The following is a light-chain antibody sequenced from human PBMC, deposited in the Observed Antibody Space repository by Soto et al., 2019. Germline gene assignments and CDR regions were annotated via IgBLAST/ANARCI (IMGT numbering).Light chain of an antibody. CDR2: TAS. CDR1: QSVSSW. J-gene: IGKJ1*01. CDR3: HQYNSAWT. Sequence: DIQMTQSPSTLSASVGDRVTITCRASQSVSSWLAWYQQKPGKAPNLLIYTASSLESGVPSRFSGSGSGTEFTVTISSLQPDDFATYYGHQYNSAWTFGHGTPVESK. V-gene: IGKV1-5*03.